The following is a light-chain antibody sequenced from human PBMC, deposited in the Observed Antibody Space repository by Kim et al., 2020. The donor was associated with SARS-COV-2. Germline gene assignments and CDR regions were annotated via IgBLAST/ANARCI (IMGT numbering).Light chain of an antibody. CDR3: QHYARSPWT. J-gene: IGKJ1*01. Sequence: EIVLTQSPGTLSLSPGERATLSCRASQSVGNNYLAWYQQKPGQAPRLLIYGASSRATGIPDRFSGSGSGTDFTLTISRLEPEDFVVYYCQHYARSPWTFGQGTKVDIK. V-gene: IGKV3-20*01. CDR2: GAS. CDR1: QSVGNNY.